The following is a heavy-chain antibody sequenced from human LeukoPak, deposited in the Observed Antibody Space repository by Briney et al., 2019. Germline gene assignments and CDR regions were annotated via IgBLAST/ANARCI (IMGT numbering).Heavy chain of an antibody. CDR3: ARGPLGDGYNYDFDY. V-gene: IGHV5-51*01. CDR2: IYPGDSDT. CDR1: GYSFTSYW. Sequence: GESLKISCKGSGYSFTSYWIGWVRQMPGKGLEWMGIIYPGDSDTRYSPSFQGQVTISADKSISTAYLQWSSLKASDTAMYYCARGPLGDGYNYDFDYWGQGTLVTVSS. D-gene: IGHD5-24*01. J-gene: IGHJ4*02.